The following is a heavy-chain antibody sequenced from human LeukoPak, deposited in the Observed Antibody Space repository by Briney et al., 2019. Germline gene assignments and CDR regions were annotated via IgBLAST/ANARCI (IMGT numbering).Heavy chain of an antibody. D-gene: IGHD3-22*01. J-gene: IGHJ3*02. CDR2: ISYDGSNK. CDR1: GFTFSSYA. Sequence: PGGSLRLSCAASGFTFSSYAMSWVRQAPGRGLEWVAVISYDGSNKYYADSVKGRFTISRDNSKNTLYLQMNSLRSEDTAVYYCARDSYYDSSGYYYSVGAFDIWGQGTMVTVSS. V-gene: IGHV3-30*04. CDR3: ARDSYYDSSGYYYSVGAFDI.